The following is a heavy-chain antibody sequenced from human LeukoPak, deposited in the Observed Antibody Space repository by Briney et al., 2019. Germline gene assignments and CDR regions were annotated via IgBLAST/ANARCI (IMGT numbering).Heavy chain of an antibody. V-gene: IGHV4-30-2*01. D-gene: IGHD4-23*01. Sequence: SQTLSLTCTVSGGSISSGGYYWSWIRQPPGKGLEWIGYIYHSGSTYYNPSLKSRVTISVDRSKNQFSLKLSSVTAADTAVYYCARSQVVTPNFDYWGQGTLVTVSS. CDR1: GGSISSGGYY. CDR2: IYHSGST. CDR3: ARSQVVTPNFDY. J-gene: IGHJ4*02.